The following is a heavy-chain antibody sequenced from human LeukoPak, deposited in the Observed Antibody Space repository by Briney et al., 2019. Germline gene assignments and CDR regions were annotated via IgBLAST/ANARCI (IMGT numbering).Heavy chain of an antibody. CDR1: GYTFSNYA. CDR3: AREFPRDYGDRPLLGY. D-gene: IGHD4-17*01. J-gene: IGHJ4*02. V-gene: IGHV1-2*02. CDR2: INPNSGGT. Sequence: ASVKVSCKSSGYTFSNYAINWVRQAPGQGLEWMGWINPNSGGTNYAQKFQGRVTMTRDTSISTAYMELSRLRSDDTAVYYCAREFPRDYGDRPLLGYWGQGTLVTVSS.